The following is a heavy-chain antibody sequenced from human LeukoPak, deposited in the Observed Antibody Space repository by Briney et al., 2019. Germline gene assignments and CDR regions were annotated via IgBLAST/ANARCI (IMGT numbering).Heavy chain of an antibody. D-gene: IGHD3-3*01. J-gene: IGHJ4*02. CDR1: GFTFSSYA. V-gene: IGHV3-73*01. CDR3: AGNYDSWTGLNY. CDR2: IGNKVSNYAT. Sequence: PGGSLRLSCAASGFTFSSYAMSWVRQASGKGLEWVGHIGNKVSNYATEYAASLRGRFTISRDDSKDTAYLQVNSLKTEDTAVYYCAGNYDSWTGLNYWGQGTLVTVSS.